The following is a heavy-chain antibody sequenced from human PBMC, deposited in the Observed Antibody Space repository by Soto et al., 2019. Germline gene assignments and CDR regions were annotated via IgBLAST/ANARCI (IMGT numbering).Heavy chain of an antibody. D-gene: IGHD2-8*02. J-gene: IGHJ4*02. CDR3: ALHCTGGNCFGY. CDR2: IYAGGDT. V-gene: IGHV3-66*01. Sequence: EVQVVESGGGLAQPGGSLRLSCAASGFTVSSSYMSWVRQAPGKRLEWVSVIYAGGDTFYADSVKGRFTISRDNSENTLYLQMNSLRVAATAVYYCALHCTGGNCFGYWGQGTLVTVSS. CDR1: GFTVSSSY.